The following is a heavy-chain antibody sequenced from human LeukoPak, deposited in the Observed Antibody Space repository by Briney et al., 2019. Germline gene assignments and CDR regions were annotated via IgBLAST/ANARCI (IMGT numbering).Heavy chain of an antibody. J-gene: IGHJ4*02. CDR1: GFTFSSYG. CDR2: IWYDGSNK. CDR3: ARGKGIVATAFDY. D-gene: IGHD5-12*01. V-gene: IGHV3-33*01. Sequence: PGGSLRLSCAASGFTFSSYGTHWVRQAPGKGLEWVAVIWYDGSNKYYADSVKGRFTISRDNSKNTLYLQMNSLRAEDTAVYYCARGKGIVATAFDYWGQGTLVTVSS.